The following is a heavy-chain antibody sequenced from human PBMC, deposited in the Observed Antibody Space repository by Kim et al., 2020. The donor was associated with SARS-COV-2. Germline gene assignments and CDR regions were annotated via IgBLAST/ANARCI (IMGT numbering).Heavy chain of an antibody. CDR1: GFTFSTYW. Sequence: GGSLRLSCAASGFTFSTYWMTWVRQAPGKGLEWVANIKQDGSEKYYVDSVKGRFTISRDNAENSLYLQMNSLRAEDTAVDYCATAPTPYFYYSLDVWGQG. CDR2: IKQDGSEK. V-gene: IGHV3-7*01. J-gene: IGHJ6*02. CDR3: ATAPTPYFYYSLDV.